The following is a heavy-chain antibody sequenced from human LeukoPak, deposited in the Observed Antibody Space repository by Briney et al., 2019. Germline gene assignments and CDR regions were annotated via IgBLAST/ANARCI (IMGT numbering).Heavy chain of an antibody. CDR3: ARDQGPRYSSSWYPVGSLDY. J-gene: IGHJ4*02. CDR2: IIPIFGTA. CDR1: GGTFSSYA. D-gene: IGHD6-13*01. Sequence: ASVKVSCKASGGTFSSYAISWVRQAPGQGLEWMGGIIPIFGTASYAQKFQGRVTITADESTSTAYMELSSLRSEDTAVYYCARDQGPRYSSSWYPVGSLDYWGQGTLVTVSS. V-gene: IGHV1-69*13.